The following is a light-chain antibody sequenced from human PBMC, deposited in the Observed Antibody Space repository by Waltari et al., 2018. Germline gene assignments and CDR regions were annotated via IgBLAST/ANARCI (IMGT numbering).Light chain of an antibody. CDR1: SSNIGSNY. CDR2: KNN. Sequence: QSVLTQPPSTSGTPGQRVTISCSGSSSNIGSNYVYWYQHLPGTAPKLLIYKNNHRPSGVPDRFSGSRSGTSASLAISGLRSEDEADYFSAVWDDSLSGFVLFGGGTKLTV. J-gene: IGLJ2*01. CDR3: AVWDDSLSGFVL. V-gene: IGLV1-47*01.